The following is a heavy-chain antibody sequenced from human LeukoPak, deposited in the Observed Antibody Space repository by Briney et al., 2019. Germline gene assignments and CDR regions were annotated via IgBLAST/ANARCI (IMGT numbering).Heavy chain of an antibody. V-gene: IGHV4-59*08. J-gene: IGHJ4*02. CDR2: IYYSGST. CDR1: GGSINNYY. Sequence: SETLSLTCTVSGGSINNYYWSWVRQPPGKGLEWIGHIYYSGSTNYNPSLKSRVTISVDTSKDQFSLKLSSVTAADTAVYYCARQDSSWSFDYWGQGTLVTVSS. D-gene: IGHD6-19*01. CDR3: ARQDSSWSFDY.